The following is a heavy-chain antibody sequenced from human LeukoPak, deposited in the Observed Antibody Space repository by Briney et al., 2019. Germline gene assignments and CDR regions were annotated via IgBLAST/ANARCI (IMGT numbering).Heavy chain of an antibody. CDR3: ARLFRDELYYYYYYMDV. CDR1: GGSISSSSYY. J-gene: IGHJ6*03. V-gene: IGHV4-39*01. D-gene: IGHD1-26*01. Sequence: KASETLSLTCTVSGGSISSSSYYWGWIRQPPGKGLEWIGSIYYSGSTYYNPSLKSRVTISVDTSKNQFSLKLSSVTAADTAVYYCARLFRDELYYYYYYMDVWGKGTTVTVSS. CDR2: IYYSGST.